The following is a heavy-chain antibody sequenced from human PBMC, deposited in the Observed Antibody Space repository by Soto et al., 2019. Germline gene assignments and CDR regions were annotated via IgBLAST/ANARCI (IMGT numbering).Heavy chain of an antibody. CDR1: GFTFSSYG. V-gene: IGHV3-30*18. J-gene: IGHJ4*02. CDR2: ISYDGSNK. D-gene: IGHD3-22*01. CDR3: AKVPSSYYDSSGSPAY. Sequence: LRLSCAASGFTFSSYGMHWVRQAPGKGLEWVAVISYDGSNKYYADSVKGRFTISRDNSKNTLYLQMNSLRAEDTAVYYCAKVPSSYYDSSGSPAYWGQGTLVTVSS.